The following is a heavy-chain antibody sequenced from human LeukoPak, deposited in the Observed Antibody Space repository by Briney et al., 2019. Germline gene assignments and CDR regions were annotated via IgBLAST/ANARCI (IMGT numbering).Heavy chain of an antibody. V-gene: IGHV3-66*02. Sequence: PGGSLRLSCAASGFTVSSNYMSWDRQAPGKGLEWVSVIYSGGSTYYADSVKGRFTISRDNSKNTLYLQMNSLRAEDTAVYYCARDPLYGYFDYWGQGTLVTVSS. CDR1: GFTVSSNY. CDR3: ARDPLYGYFDY. CDR2: IYSGGST. D-gene: IGHD4-17*01. J-gene: IGHJ4*02.